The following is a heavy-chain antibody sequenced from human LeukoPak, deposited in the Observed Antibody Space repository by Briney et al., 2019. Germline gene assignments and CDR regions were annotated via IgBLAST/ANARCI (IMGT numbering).Heavy chain of an antibody. D-gene: IGHD6-19*01. CDR1: GYTFTGYY. J-gene: IGHJ4*02. CDR2: INPNSGGT. CDR3: ARTRIAVAGDLDY. Sequence: GASVKVSCKASGYTFTGYYMHWVRQAPGQGLEWMARINPNSGGTNYAQKFQGRVTMTRDTSISTAYMELSRLRSDDTAVYYCARTRIAVAGDLDYWGQGTLVTVSS. V-gene: IGHV1-2*06.